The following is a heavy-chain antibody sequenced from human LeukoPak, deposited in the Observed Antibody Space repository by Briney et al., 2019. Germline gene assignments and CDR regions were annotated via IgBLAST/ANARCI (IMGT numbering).Heavy chain of an antibody. J-gene: IGHJ4*02. CDR3: ARLVRGEVPNFDY. Sequence: MASETLSLTCTVSSGSISNSNYYWGWIRQPPGKGLEWIGSIFYDGSPDYNPSLKSRVTISVDTSKNQFSLKLSSVTAADTAVYYCARLVRGEVPNFDYWGQGTLVTVSS. V-gene: IGHV4-39*01. CDR1: SGSISNSNYY. D-gene: IGHD3-10*01. CDR2: IFYDGSP.